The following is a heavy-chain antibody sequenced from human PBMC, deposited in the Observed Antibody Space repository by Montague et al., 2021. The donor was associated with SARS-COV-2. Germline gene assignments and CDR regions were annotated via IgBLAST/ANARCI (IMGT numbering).Heavy chain of an antibody. Sequence: SLRLSCAASGFTFSTYTMNWVRQAPGQGLEWVSSITASSIYIYYADSVKGRFTISRDNAKNSLYLQMNSLRAEDTAVYYCTRDAFTMLIDALNLWGQGTKVTVSS. CDR2: ITASSIYI. J-gene: IGHJ3*01. CDR3: TRDAFTMLIDALNL. D-gene: IGHD3-10*02. CDR1: GFTFSTYT. V-gene: IGHV3-21*01.